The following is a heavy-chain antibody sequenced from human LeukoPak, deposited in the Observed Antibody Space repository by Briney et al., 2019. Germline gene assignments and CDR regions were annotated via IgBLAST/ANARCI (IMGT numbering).Heavy chain of an antibody. J-gene: IGHJ4*02. CDR2: IDPNSGGT. CDR3: ARVPGPYTTSRFDY. V-gene: IGHV1-2*02. Sequence: ASVKVSCKTSGYTFTDYYLHWVRQAPGQGLEWMGRIDPNSGGTDYAQKFQVRVTVTRDTSISTVYMELSGLRSDDTAVYYCARVPGPYTTSRFDYWGQGTLVTVSS. D-gene: IGHD6-13*01. CDR1: GYTFTDYY.